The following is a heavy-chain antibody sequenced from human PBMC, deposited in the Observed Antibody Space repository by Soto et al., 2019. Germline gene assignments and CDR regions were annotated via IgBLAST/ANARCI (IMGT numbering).Heavy chain of an antibody. CDR3: ARVDHYDSSGYYYFNAFDI. J-gene: IGHJ3*02. Sequence: SVKVSCKASGGTFSGSAIGWVRQAPGQGLEWMGGIVPTLGTVNYAQAFQGRVTITADKSTSAAYMELSSPKSEDTAVYYCARVDHYDSSGYYYFNAFDIWGQGTKVTVSS. V-gene: IGHV1-69*06. D-gene: IGHD3-22*01. CDR2: IVPTLGTV. CDR1: GGTFSGSA.